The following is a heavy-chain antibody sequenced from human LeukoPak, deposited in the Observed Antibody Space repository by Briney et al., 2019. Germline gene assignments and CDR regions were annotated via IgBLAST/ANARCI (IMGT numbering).Heavy chain of an antibody. CDR3: ARAPSEVGGYYPEYFRH. D-gene: IGHD3-22*01. Sequence: GGSLRLPCAASGFTFSSYWMHWVRHAPGKGLVWVSRIKSDGSTNYADSVKGRFTISRDNAKNTVSLQMNSLRAEDTGVYYCARAPSEVGGYYPEYFRHWGQGTLVTVSS. V-gene: IGHV3-74*01. J-gene: IGHJ1*01. CDR1: GFTFSSYW. CDR2: IKSDGST.